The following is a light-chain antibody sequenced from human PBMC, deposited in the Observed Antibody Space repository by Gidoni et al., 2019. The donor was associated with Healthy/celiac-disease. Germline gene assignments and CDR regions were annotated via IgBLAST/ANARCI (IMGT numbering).Light chain of an antibody. CDR3: QSYDSSLSGFLYV. CDR2: GNS. Sequence: QSVLTQPPSVSGAPGQRVTIPCTGSSSNIGAGYDVHWYQQLPGTAPKLLIYGNSNRPSGVLDRFSGSKSGTSASLAITGLQAEDEADYYCQSYDSSLSGFLYVFGTGTKVTVL. V-gene: IGLV1-40*01. CDR1: SSNIGAGYD. J-gene: IGLJ1*01.